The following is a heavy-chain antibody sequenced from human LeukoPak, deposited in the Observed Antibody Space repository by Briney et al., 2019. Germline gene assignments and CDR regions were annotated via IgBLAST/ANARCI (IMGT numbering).Heavy chain of an antibody. D-gene: IGHD4-11*01. CDR3: AFNNNFKY. J-gene: IGHJ4*02. V-gene: IGHV3-7*01. Sequence: GGSLRLSCAASGFTFSNAWMSWVRQAPGQGLEWVANIKYDGSEKYYVDSVKGRFTISRDDAKNSLSLQMSNVRAEDTAVYYCAFNNNFKYWGQGTQVTVSS. CDR1: GFTFSNAW. CDR2: IKYDGSEK.